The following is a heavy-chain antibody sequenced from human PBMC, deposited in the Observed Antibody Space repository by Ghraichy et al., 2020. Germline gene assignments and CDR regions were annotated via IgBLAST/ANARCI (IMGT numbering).Heavy chain of an antibody. CDR2: IWYDGSNK. V-gene: IGHV3-33*01. Sequence: LSLTCAASGFTFSSYGMHWVRQAPGKGLEWVAVIWYDGSNKYYADSVKGRFTISRDNSKNTLYLQMNSLRAEDTAVYYCATSPIDCSGGSCYSEGFDYWGQGTLVTVSS. CDR3: ATSPIDCSGGSCYSEGFDY. D-gene: IGHD2-15*01. CDR1: GFTFSSYG. J-gene: IGHJ4*02.